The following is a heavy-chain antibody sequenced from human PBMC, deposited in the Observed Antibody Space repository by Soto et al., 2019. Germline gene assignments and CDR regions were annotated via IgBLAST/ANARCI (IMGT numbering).Heavy chain of an antibody. CDR3: ARGPGIAVAGKKDSYGMDV. V-gene: IGHV3-33*01. CDR1: GFTFSSYC. CDR2: IWYDGSNK. D-gene: IGHD6-19*01. J-gene: IGHJ6*04. Sequence: GGSLRLSCAASGFTFSSYCIHWVRHAPGKGLEWVAVIWYDGSNKYYADSVKGRFTISRDNSKNTLYLQMNSLRAEDTAVYYCARGPGIAVAGKKDSYGMDVWGEGTTVPDSS.